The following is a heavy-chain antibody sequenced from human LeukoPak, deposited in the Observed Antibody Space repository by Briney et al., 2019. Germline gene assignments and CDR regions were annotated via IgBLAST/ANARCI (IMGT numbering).Heavy chain of an antibody. Sequence: PGGSLRLSFAASGFTFSSYAMHWVRQAPGKGLEWVAVISYDGSNKYYADSVKGRFTISRDNSKNTLYLQMNSLRAEDTAVYYCARDLSHFFDYWGQGTLVTVSS. V-gene: IGHV3-30-3*01. CDR3: ARDLSHFFDY. CDR2: ISYDGSNK. CDR1: GFTFSSYA. J-gene: IGHJ4*02.